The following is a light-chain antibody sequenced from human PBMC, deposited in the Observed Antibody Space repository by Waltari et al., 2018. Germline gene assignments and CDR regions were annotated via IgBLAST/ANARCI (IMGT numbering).Light chain of an antibody. CDR1: TPNIRSNV. CDR2: YNN. J-gene: IGLJ2*01. V-gene: IGLV1-44*01. Sequence: QSVGTQPPSASGTPGQRVTISCSGGTPNIRSNVVQWSQQLPGMAPKGLIYYNNLRPSGVPDRCSGSKSGTSASLAISGLQSDDEAVYHCATWDDSLKGPVFGGGTKLTVL. CDR3: ATWDDSLKGPV.